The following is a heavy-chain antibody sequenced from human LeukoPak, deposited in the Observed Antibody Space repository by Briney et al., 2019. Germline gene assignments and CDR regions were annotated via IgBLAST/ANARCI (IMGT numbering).Heavy chain of an antibody. V-gene: IGHV3-9*01. CDR2: IRWDSGSV. CDR1: GFTFDDYA. D-gene: IGHD3-22*01. Sequence: GGSLRLSCAASGFTFDDYAMHWVRQAPGKGLEWGSGIRWDSGSVDSADSVKGRFTISRDNARNSLYLQMNSLRAEDTALYYCAKGNSYDSSGLPFDYWGQGTLVTVSS. J-gene: IGHJ4*02. CDR3: AKGNSYDSSGLPFDY.